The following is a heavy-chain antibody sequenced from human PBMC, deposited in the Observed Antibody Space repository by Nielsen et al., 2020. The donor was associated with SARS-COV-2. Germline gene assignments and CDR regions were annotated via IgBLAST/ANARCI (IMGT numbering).Heavy chain of an antibody. V-gene: IGHV1-69*04. J-gene: IGHJ6*03. CDR1: GGTFRRHA. D-gene: IGHD6-13*01. CDR2: FIPFLGKA. Sequence: SVKVSCKAYGGTFRRHAISWVRQAPGQGLEWMGRFIPFLGKANYAQKFQGRVTITADRSASTGYMELSSLRSEDTAVYYCAAMRSGYTSSWYISNNYYYMDVWGKGTTVTVSS. CDR3: AAMRSGYTSSWYISNNYYYMDV.